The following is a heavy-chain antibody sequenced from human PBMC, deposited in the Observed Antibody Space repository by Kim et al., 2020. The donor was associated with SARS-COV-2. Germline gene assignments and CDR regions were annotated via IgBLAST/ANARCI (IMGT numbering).Heavy chain of an antibody. CDR1: GFTFSSYD. J-gene: IGHJ4*02. CDR2: VSYDGSNK. Sequence: GGSLRLSCAASGFTFSSYDMHWVRQAPGKGLEWVAVVSYDGSNKYYADSVKGRFTISRDNSKNTLYLQMNSLRAEDTAVYYCAKNFRNLDTAMVTFFDYWGQGTLVTVSS. D-gene: IGHD5-18*01. CDR3: AKNFRNLDTAMVTFFDY. V-gene: IGHV3-30*18.